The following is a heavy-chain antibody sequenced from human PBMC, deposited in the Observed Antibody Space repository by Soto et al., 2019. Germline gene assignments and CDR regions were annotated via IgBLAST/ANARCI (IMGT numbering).Heavy chain of an antibody. J-gene: IGHJ5*02. V-gene: IGHV4-31*03. CDR3: ARDVRTYYYGSGSYGWFDP. CDR1: GGSISSGGYY. Sequence: PSETLSLTCTVSGGSISSGGYYWSWTRQHPGKGLEWIGYIYYSGSTYYNPSLKSRVTISVDTSKNQFSLKLSSVTAADTAVYYCARDVRTYYYGSGSYGWFDPWGQGTLVTVSS. CDR2: IYYSGST. D-gene: IGHD3-10*01.